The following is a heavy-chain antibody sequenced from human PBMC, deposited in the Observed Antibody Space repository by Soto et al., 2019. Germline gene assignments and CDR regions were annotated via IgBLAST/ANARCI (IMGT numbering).Heavy chain of an antibody. CDR1: GGSISSGGYY. J-gene: IGHJ4*02. CDR3: ARVYSSSWGSFDY. V-gene: IGHV4-31*03. CDR2: IYYSGST. D-gene: IGHD6-13*01. Sequence: SETLSLTCTVSGGSISSGGYYWSWIRQHPGKGLEWIGYIYYSGSTYYNPSLKSRVTISVDTSKNQFSLKLSSVTTADTAVYYGARVYSSSWGSFDYWGQGTLVTVSS.